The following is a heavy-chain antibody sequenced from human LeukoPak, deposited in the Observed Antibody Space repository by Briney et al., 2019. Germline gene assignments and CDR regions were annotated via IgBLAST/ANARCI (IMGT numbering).Heavy chain of an antibody. Sequence: ASVKVSCKASGYTSTGYYMHWVRQAPGQGLEWMGRINPNSGGTNYAQKFQGRVTMTRDTSISTAYMELSRLRSDDTALYYYARSVYYYDSSGPNYWGQGTLVTVSS. CDR1: GYTSTGYY. CDR2: INPNSGGT. J-gene: IGHJ4*02. V-gene: IGHV1-2*06. CDR3: ARSVYYYDSSGPNY. D-gene: IGHD3-22*01.